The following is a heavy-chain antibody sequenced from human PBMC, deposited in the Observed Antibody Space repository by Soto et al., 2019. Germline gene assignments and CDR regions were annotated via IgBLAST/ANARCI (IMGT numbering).Heavy chain of an antibody. J-gene: IGHJ4*02. Sequence: ASVKVSCKASGGTFSSYAISGVRQAPGQGLEWMGGIIPIFGTANYAQKFQGRVTITADESTSTAYMELSSLRSEDTAVYYCARGAYYYDSSGYQNALIDYWGQGTLVAVSS. CDR1: GGTFSSYA. V-gene: IGHV1-69*13. CDR3: ARGAYYYDSSGYQNALIDY. CDR2: IIPIFGTA. D-gene: IGHD3-22*01.